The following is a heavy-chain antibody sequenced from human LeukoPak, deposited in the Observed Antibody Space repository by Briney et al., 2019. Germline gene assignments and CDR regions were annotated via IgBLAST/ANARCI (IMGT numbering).Heavy chain of an antibody. Sequence: SETLSLTCTVSGYSISSGYFWGWIRQPPGKGLEWIGSIYHSGSTYYNPSLKSRVTISVDTSKNQFSLKLSSVTAADTAVYYCARDEGLHYDFWSGYYRGAFDIWGQGTMVTVSS. D-gene: IGHD3-3*01. CDR3: ARDEGLHYDFWSGYYRGAFDI. CDR2: IYHSGST. V-gene: IGHV4-38-2*02. CDR1: GYSISSGYF. J-gene: IGHJ3*02.